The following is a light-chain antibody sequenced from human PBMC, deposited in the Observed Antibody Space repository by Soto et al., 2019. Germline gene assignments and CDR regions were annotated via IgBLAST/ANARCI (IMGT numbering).Light chain of an antibody. CDR2: WAS. Sequence: DIVMTQSPDSLAVSLGERATINCKSSQSVLSSSNNKNYLAWYQQRPGQPPRLLIYWASTRGSGVPDRFSGSGSGTDFTLTISSLQAEDVAVYSCQQYYTTPVTFGQGTKLEIK. V-gene: IGKV4-1*01. CDR3: QQYYTTPVT. J-gene: IGKJ2*01. CDR1: QSVLSSSNNKNY.